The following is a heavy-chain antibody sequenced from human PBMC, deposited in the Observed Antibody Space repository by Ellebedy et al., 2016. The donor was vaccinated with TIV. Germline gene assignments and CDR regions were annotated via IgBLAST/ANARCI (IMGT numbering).Heavy chain of an antibody. Sequence: GESLKISCAASGSTFSSYAMHWVRQARGKGLEWVAVISYDGSNKYYADSVKGRFTISRDNAKNTLYLQMNTLRPEDMAVYYCAREDMVSRGSSFDSWGQGTLVTVSS. V-gene: IGHV3-30*01. CDR3: AREDMVSRGSSFDS. D-gene: IGHD5/OR15-5a*01. CDR1: GSTFSSYA. CDR2: ISYDGSNK. J-gene: IGHJ4*02.